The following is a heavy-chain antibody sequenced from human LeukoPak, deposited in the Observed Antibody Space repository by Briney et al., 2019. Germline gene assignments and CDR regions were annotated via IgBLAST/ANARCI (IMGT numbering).Heavy chain of an antibody. CDR1: GFTFSTYA. Sequence: GGSLRLSCAASGFTFSTYAMSWVRQAPGKGLEWVSAMSGSGGSTYYADSVKGRFTISRDNSKNTLYRQMNILRSEDTAVYYCAKARYGWFDPWGQGTLVTVSS. CDR2: MSGSGGST. V-gene: IGHV3-23*01. D-gene: IGHD1-1*01. CDR3: AKARYGWFDP. J-gene: IGHJ5*02.